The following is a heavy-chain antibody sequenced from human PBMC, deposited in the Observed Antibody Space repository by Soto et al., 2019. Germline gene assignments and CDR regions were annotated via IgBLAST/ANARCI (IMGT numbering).Heavy chain of an antibody. J-gene: IGHJ6*02. CDR2: ISYDGSNK. D-gene: IGHD3-10*01. Sequence: GGSLRLSCAASGFTFSSYAMHWVRQAPGKGLEWVAVISYDGSNKYYADSVKGRFTISRDNSKNTLYLQMNSLRAEDTAAYYCARVKVLLWFGEFPYGMDVWGQGTTVTVSS. V-gene: IGHV3-30-3*01. CDR3: ARVKVLLWFGEFPYGMDV. CDR1: GFTFSSYA.